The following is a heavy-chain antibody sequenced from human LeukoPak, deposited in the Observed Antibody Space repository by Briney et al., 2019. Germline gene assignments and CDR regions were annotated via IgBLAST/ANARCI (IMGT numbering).Heavy chain of an antibody. CDR2: IYYSGST. CDR3: ARYSYDILTGYPKGRFDP. J-gene: IGHJ5*02. CDR1: GGSISSYY. D-gene: IGHD3-9*01. Sequence: SETLSLTCTVSGGSISSYYWSWIRQPPGKGLEWIGYIYYSGSTNYNPSLKSRVTISVDTSKNQFSLKLSSVTAADTAVYYCARYSYDILTGYPKGRFDPWGQGTLVTVSS. V-gene: IGHV4-59*01.